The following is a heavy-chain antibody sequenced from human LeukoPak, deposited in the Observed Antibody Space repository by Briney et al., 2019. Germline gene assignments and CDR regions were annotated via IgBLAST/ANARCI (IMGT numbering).Heavy chain of an antibody. CDR1: GGTFSSYA. CDR3: ARDLSRAVAGTIFGY. J-gene: IGHJ4*02. V-gene: IGHV1-69*05. D-gene: IGHD6-19*01. CDR2: IIPIFGTA. Sequence: GASVKVSCKASGGTFSSYAISWVRQAPGQGLEWMGGIIPIFGTANYAQKFQGRVTITTDESTSTAYMELSSLRPEDTAVYYCARDLSRAVAGTIFGYWGQGTLVTVSS.